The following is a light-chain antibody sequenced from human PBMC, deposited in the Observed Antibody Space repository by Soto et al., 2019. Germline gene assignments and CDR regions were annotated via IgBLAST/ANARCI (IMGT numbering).Light chain of an antibody. CDR1: QSVSSSY. V-gene: IGKV3-20*01. Sequence: EIVLTQSPGTLSLSPGERATLSCRASQSVSSSYLAWYQQQPGQAPRLLIYGASSRAPGIPDKFSGSGSGTDFTLTISRLEPEDFAVYYCQQYGSSPNTFGQGTKLEIK. J-gene: IGKJ2*01. CDR2: GAS. CDR3: QQYGSSPNT.